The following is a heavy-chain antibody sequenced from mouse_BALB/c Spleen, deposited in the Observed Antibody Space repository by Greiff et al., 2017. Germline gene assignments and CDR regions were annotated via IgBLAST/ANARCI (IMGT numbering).Heavy chain of an antibody. CDR3: ARGGRYYYAMDY. V-gene: IGHV7-3*02. Sequence: EVKLMESGGGLVQPGGSLRLSCATSGFTFTDYYMSWVRQPPGKALEWLGFIRNKANGYTTEYSASVKGRFTISRDNSQSILYLQMNTLRAEDSATYYCARGGRYYYAMDYWGQGTSVTVSS. CDR1: GFTFTDYY. CDR2: IRNKANGYTT. J-gene: IGHJ4*01.